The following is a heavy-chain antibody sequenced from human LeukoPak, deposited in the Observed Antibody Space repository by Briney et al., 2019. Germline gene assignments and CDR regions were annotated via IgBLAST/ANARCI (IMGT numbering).Heavy chain of an antibody. D-gene: IGHD3-22*01. J-gene: IGHJ4*02. CDR1: GFTVSSNY. CDR2: ISGSGGST. CDR3: AKDNYYDSSGYEDY. Sequence: GGSLRLSCAASGFTVSSNYMSWVRQAPGKGLEWVSAISGSGGSTYYADSVKGRFTISRDNSKNTLYLQMNSLRAEDTAVYYCAKDNYYDSSGYEDYWGQGTLVTVSS. V-gene: IGHV3-23*01.